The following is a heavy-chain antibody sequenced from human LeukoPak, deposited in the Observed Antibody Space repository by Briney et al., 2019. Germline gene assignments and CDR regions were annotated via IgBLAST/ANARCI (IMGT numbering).Heavy chain of an antibody. CDR3: ARIAVAGTDAFDI. D-gene: IGHD6-19*01. CDR2: IYHSGST. J-gene: IGHJ3*02. Sequence: KTSETLSLTCAVYGGSFSGYYWSWIRQPPGKGLEWIGSIYHSGSTYYNPSLKSRVTISVDTSKNQFSLKLSSVTAADTAVYYCARIAVAGTDAFDIWGQGTMVTVSS. CDR1: GGSFSGYY. V-gene: IGHV4-34*01.